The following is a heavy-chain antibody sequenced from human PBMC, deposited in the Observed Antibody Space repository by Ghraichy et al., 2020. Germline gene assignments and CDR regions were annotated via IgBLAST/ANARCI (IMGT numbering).Heavy chain of an antibody. CDR1: GFRFDDYA. V-gene: IGHV3-9*01. CDR2: ISWNSGSI. Sequence: GGSLRLSCAASGFRFDDYAMHWIRQAPGKGLEWVSGISWNSGSIGYADSVKGRFTISRDNAKNFLYLQMNSLGPEDTALYYCAKGIYGVSWSHGNWYFDLWGRGTLVAVSS. CDR3: AKGIYGVSWSHGNWYFDL. D-gene: IGHD2-8*02. J-gene: IGHJ2*01.